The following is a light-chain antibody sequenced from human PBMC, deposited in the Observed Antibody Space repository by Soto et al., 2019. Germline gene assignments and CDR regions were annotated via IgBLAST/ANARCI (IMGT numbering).Light chain of an antibody. CDR1: QSVSSN. V-gene: IGKV3-15*01. CDR2: GAS. CDR3: QQYNNWPPWT. Sequence: EILMTQSPATLSVSPGERATLSCRASQSVSSNLAWYQQKPGQAPRLLIYGASLRATGISARFSGSGSGTEFTLTISSLQSEHFAVYYCQQYNNWPPWTFGQGTKV. J-gene: IGKJ1*01.